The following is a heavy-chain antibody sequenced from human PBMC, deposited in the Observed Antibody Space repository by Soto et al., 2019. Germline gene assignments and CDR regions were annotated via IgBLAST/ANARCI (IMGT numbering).Heavy chain of an antibody. D-gene: IGHD3-3*02. CDR1: GYTSTSYG. J-gene: IGHJ4*02. CDR3: ARALAY. Sequence: QVRLEQSGPEVKKTGASVKVSCKASGYTSTSYGISWVRQAPGQGLEWMGWINIYSGDANYAQSFQDRVTMTRDTSTNTVYMEMRTLRSDDTAVYYCARALAYWGQGTLVTVSS. V-gene: IGHV1-18*01. CDR2: INIYSGDA.